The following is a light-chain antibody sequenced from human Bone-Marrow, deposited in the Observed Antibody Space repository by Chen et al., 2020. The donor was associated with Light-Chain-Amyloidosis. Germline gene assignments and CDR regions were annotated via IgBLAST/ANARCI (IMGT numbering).Light chain of an antibody. Sequence: EVVMTQSPATLSVSPGETATLSCRASRTVGINLAWYQQKPGQAPRLLINGASARVTGVPARFSGSGSGTDFTLTSTGLQSEDFAVYYGQQYDVWTPYTFGQGTQLEIK. CDR3: QQYDVWTPYT. J-gene: IGKJ2*01. CDR1: RTVGIN. V-gene: IGKV3-15*01. CDR2: GAS.